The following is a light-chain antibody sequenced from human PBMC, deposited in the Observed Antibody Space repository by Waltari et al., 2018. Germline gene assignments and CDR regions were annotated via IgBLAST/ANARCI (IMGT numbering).Light chain of an antibody. V-gene: IGKV1-9*01. Sequence: DIQLTQAPSFLSASVGDRVSIACRASQGITNYLAWYQQKPGKVPKLLIYAASTLQSGVPARCSGSGSGTDFTLTISSLQPEDFATYYCQQFHTFTFGPGTKVDIK. CDR2: AAS. CDR3: QQFHTFT. CDR1: QGITNY. J-gene: IGKJ3*01.